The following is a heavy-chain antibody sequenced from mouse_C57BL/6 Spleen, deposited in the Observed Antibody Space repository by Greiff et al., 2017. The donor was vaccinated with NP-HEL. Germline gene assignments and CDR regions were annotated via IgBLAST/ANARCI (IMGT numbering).Heavy chain of an antibody. Sequence: QVQLQQPGAELVKPGASVKMSCKASGYTFTSYWITWVKQRPGQGLEWIGDIYPGSGSTNYNEKFKSKATLTVDTNSSTAYMQLSSLTSEDSAVYYCARRQLTGYWYFDVWGTGTTVTVSS. CDR1: GYTFTSYW. V-gene: IGHV1-55*01. CDR3: ARRQLTGYWYFDV. D-gene: IGHD4-1*01. J-gene: IGHJ1*03. CDR2: IYPGSGST.